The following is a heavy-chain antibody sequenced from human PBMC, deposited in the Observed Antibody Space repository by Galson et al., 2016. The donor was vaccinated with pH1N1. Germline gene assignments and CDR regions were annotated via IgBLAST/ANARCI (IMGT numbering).Heavy chain of an antibody. D-gene: IGHD2-15*01. J-gene: IGHJ4*02. CDR1: GFTFSDYG. V-gene: IGHV3-23*01. Sequence: SLRLSCAASGFTFSDYGMTWVRQAPGKGLEWVSGISGGGDTTTYSDSVKGRFTISRDNSKNTLYLQMDSLRAEDTATYYCAKDLRRYGGGWFGLDFWGQGTLVAVYS. CDR3: AKDLRRYGGGWFGLDF. CDR2: ISGGGDTT.